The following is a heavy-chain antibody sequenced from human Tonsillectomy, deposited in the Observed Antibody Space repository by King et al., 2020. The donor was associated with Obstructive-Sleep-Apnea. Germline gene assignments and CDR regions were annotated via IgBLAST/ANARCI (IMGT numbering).Heavy chain of an antibody. D-gene: IGHD6-19*01. J-gene: IGHJ4*02. CDR3: ARGIFGSGWYVSFDY. CDR2: ISSSSSTI. V-gene: IGHV3-48*04. CDR1: GFTFSSYS. Sequence: VQLVESGGGLVQPGGSLRLSCAASGFTFSSYSMNWVRQAPGKGPEWVSYISSSSSTIYYADSVKGRFTISRDNAKNSLYLQMNSLRAEDTAVYYCARGIFGSGWYVSFDYWGQGTLVTVSS.